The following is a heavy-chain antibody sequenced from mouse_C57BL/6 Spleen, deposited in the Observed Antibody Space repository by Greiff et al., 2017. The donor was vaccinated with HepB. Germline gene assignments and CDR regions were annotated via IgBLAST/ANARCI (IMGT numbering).Heavy chain of an antibody. J-gene: IGHJ4*01. CDR1: GYTFTDYN. CDR3: ARGVGYYAMDY. CDR2: INPNNGGT. V-gene: IGHV1-22*01. Sequence: EVQLQESGPELVKPGASVNMSCKASGYTFTDYNMHWVMLSHGKSLEWFGYINPNNGGTSYNQKFKGKATLTVNKSSSTAYMELRSLTSEDSAVYYCARGVGYYAMDYWGQGTSVTVSS.